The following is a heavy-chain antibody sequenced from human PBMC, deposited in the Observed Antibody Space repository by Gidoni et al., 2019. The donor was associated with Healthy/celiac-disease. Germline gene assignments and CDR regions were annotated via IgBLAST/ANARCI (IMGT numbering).Heavy chain of an antibody. D-gene: IGHD4-17*01. CDR1: GYSISSGYY. CDR3: ARVRHGDFDY. V-gene: IGHV4-38-2*01. Sequence: QVQLQESGPGLVKPPETLSLTCAASGYSISSGYYWGWIRQPPGKGLELIGSIYHSGSTYYNPSLKSRVTISVDTSKNQFSLKLSSVTAADTAVYYCARVRHGDFDYWGQGTLVTVSS. CDR2: IYHSGST. J-gene: IGHJ4*02.